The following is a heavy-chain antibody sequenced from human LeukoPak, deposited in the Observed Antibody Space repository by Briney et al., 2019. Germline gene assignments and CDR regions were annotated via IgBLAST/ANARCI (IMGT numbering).Heavy chain of an antibody. D-gene: IGHD2-15*01. CDR1: GGSISSYY. Sequence: PSETLSLTCTVSGGSISSYYWSWIRQPAGKGLEWIGRIYTSGSTNYNPSLKSRVTMSVDTSKNQFSLKLSSVTAADTAVYYCARAPGFRGYCSGGSCYDPPYYFDYWGQGTLVTVSS. CDR3: ARAPGFRGYCSGGSCYDPPYYFDY. V-gene: IGHV4-4*07. CDR2: IYTSGST. J-gene: IGHJ4*02.